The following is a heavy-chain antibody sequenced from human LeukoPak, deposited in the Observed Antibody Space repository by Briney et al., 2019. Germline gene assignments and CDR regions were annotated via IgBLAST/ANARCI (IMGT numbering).Heavy chain of an antibody. Sequence: GASVKVSCKASGYTFTGYYMHWVRQAPGQGLEWMGWINPNSGGTNYAQKFQGRVTMTRDTSISTAYMELRRLRSDDTAVYYCARDGASGYCSGGSCYSYYYGMDVWGQGTTVTVSS. CDR2: INPNSGGT. D-gene: IGHD2-15*01. J-gene: IGHJ6*02. V-gene: IGHV1-2*02. CDR1: GYTFTGYY. CDR3: ARDGASGYCSGGSCYSYYYGMDV.